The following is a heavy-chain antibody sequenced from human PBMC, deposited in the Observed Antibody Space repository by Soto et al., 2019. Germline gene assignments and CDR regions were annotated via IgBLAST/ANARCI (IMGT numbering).Heavy chain of an antibody. J-gene: IGHJ3*02. CDR2: IIPIFGTA. V-gene: IGHV1-69*13. Sequence: SVKVSCKASGGTFSSYAISWVRQAPGQGLEWMGGIIPIFGTANYAQKFQGRVTITADESTSTAYMELSSLRSEDTAVYYCASKGYCSGGSCYSPNAFDIWGQGTMVTVSS. CDR3: ASKGYCSGGSCYSPNAFDI. D-gene: IGHD2-15*01. CDR1: GGTFSSYA.